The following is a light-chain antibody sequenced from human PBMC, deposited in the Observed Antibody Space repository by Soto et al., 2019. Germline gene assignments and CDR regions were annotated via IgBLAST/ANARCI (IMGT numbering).Light chain of an antibody. CDR2: GAS. Sequence: EIVLTQSPGTLSLSPGEGATLSCRASESVSTNYLTWYQQKPGQAPRLLIYGASNRATGIPDRFSGSGSGTDFTLSISRLEPEDWAVYDCQPDYRSPFYSFGQRAMLEIK. CDR3: QPDYRSPFYS. V-gene: IGKV3-20*01. J-gene: IGKJ2*01. CDR1: ESVSTNY.